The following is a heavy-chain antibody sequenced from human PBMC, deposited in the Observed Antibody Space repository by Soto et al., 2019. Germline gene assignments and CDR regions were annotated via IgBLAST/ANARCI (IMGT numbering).Heavy chain of an antibody. J-gene: IGHJ4*02. Sequence: QVQLQQWGAGLLKPSETLSPTCAVYGGSFSGYYWSWIRQPPGKGLEWIGEITHRGSTNYNPSLKSRVTISVDTSKNQFSLKVSSVTAADTAVYYCARGDNNYGLVYWGQGTLVTVSS. CDR3: ARGDNNYGLVY. CDR1: GGSFSGYY. D-gene: IGHD5-18*01. CDR2: ITHRGST. V-gene: IGHV4-34*01.